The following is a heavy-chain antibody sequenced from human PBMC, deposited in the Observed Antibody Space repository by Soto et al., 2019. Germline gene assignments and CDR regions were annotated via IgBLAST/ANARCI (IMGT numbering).Heavy chain of an antibody. Sequence: HPVGSLRLSCVASGFIFSDYAMHWARQAPGKGLEWVALISPAGTNQYYADSAKGRFTISRDNSKNTLYLQMNSLRPEDTGLYYCARENSPISPRLFQHWGHGTLVTVSS. V-gene: IGHV3-30-3*01. CDR3: ARENSPISPRLFQH. CDR2: ISPAGTNQ. CDR1: GFIFSDYA. J-gene: IGHJ1*01. D-gene: IGHD6-6*01.